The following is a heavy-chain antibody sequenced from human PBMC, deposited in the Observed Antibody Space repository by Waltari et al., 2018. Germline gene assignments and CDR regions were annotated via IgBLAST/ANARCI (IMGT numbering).Heavy chain of an antibody. CDR1: GYTFTGYY. Sequence: QVHLVQSGAEVKKPGASVKVSCKASGYTFTGYYMHWVRQAPGQGLEWMGWINPNSGGTNYAQKFQGRVTMTRDTSISTAYMELSRLRSDDTAVYYCAAYYYDSSGYPHFDYWGQGTLVTVSS. D-gene: IGHD3-22*01. CDR3: AAYYYDSSGYPHFDY. V-gene: IGHV1-2*02. CDR2: INPNSGGT. J-gene: IGHJ4*02.